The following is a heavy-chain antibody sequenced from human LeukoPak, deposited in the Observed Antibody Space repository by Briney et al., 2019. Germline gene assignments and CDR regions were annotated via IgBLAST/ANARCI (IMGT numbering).Heavy chain of an antibody. D-gene: IGHD1-26*01. V-gene: IGHV3-48*03. CDR2: ISSSGSTI. Sequence: GGSLRLSCAASGFTFSSYEMNWVRQAPGKGLEWVSYISSSGSTIYYADSVKGRFTLSRDNTKNSLYLQMNSLRAEDTAVYYCARVLIVGATGDAFDIWGQGTMVTVSS. J-gene: IGHJ3*02. CDR3: ARVLIVGATGDAFDI. CDR1: GFTFSSYE.